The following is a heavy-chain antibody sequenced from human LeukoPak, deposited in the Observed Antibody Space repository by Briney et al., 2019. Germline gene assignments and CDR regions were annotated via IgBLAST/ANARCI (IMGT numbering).Heavy chain of an antibody. CDR3: AKDAGIAVAGMSLGMDV. V-gene: IGHV3-30*18. Sequence: GRSLRLSCAASGFTFSSYGMHWVRQAPGKGLERVAVISYDGSNKYYADSVKGRFTISRDNSKNTLYLQMNSLRAEDTAVYYCAKDAGIAVAGMSLGMDVWGKGTTVTVSS. CDR2: ISYDGSNK. CDR1: GFTFSSYG. J-gene: IGHJ6*04. D-gene: IGHD6-19*01.